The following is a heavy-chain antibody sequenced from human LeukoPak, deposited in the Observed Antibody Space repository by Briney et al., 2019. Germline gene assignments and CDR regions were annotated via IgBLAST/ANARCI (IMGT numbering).Heavy chain of an antibody. V-gene: IGHV4-39*07. Sequence: SETLSLTCTVSGGSISSSSYYWGWIRQPPRKGLEWIGSIYYSGSTYYNPSLKSRVTISVDTSKNQFSLKLSSVTAADTAVYYCARDDRVGAILGYMDVWGKGTTVTVSS. J-gene: IGHJ6*03. CDR1: GGSISSSSYY. D-gene: IGHD1-26*01. CDR3: ARDDRVGAILGYMDV. CDR2: IYYSGST.